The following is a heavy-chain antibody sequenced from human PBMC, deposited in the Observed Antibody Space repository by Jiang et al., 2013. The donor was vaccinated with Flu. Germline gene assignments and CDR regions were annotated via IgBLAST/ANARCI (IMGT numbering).Heavy chain of an antibody. CDR3: ARARDPGYRNWFDP. J-gene: IGHJ5*02. V-gene: IGHV4-59*01. D-gene: IGHD6-13*01. Sequence: KSRVTISVDTSKNQFSLKLSSVTAADTAVYYCARARDPGYRNWFDPWGQGTLATVSS.